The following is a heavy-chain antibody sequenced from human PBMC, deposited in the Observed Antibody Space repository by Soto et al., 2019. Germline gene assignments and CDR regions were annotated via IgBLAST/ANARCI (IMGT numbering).Heavy chain of an antibody. CDR3: AKQYEFGGLEDY. Sequence: VQLVESGGGVVQPGTSLRLSCAASGFTFRSHGMHWVRQVPGKGLEWVAAIPNDGRSKYYADSVKGRFSISRDNSENTMYLQMNSLRVEDTAMYYCAKQYEFGGLEDYWGQGTLVTVSS. V-gene: IGHV3-30*18. D-gene: IGHD3-3*01. CDR1: GFTFRSHG. J-gene: IGHJ4*02. CDR2: IPNDGRSK.